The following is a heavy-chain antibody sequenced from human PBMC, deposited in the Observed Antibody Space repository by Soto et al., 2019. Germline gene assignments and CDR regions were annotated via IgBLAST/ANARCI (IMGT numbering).Heavy chain of an antibody. CDR2: IDPSDSYT. D-gene: IGHD1-26*01. V-gene: IGHV5-10-1*01. J-gene: IGHJ6*02. CDR3: ARRKGLGGYYYGMDV. Sequence: GESLKISGKGSGYSFTSYWISWVRQMPGKGLEWMGRIDPSDSYTNYSPSLQGHVTISADKSISTAYLQWSSLKASDTAMYYCARRKGLGGYYYGMDVWGQGTTVTVSS. CDR1: GYSFTSYW.